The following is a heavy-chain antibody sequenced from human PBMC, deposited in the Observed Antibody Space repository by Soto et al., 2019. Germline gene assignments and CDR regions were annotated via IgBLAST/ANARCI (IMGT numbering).Heavy chain of an antibody. J-gene: IGHJ4*02. V-gene: IGHV4-39*01. CDR2: MSYSGST. D-gene: IGHD3-22*01. CDR3: ARRVRPYSYDSTGYFDY. Sequence: QLQLQESGPGLVKPSETLSLTCTVSGGSISSSSYYWGWIRQPPGKGLEWIGSMSYSGSTYYNPSLKSRVTISVVTSKNQLSLRLSSVTAADTAIYYCARRVRPYSYDSTGYFDYWGQGILVTVSS. CDR1: GGSISSSSYY.